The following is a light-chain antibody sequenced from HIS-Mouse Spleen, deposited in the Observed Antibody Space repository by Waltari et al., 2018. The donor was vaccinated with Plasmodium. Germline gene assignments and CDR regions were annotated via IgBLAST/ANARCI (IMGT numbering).Light chain of an antibody. J-gene: IGKJ1*01. Sequence: EIVLTQSPGTLSLSPGERATLSCRASQSVSSSYLAWYQQKPGQAPRLLIYGASSRATGISDRFRGSGSGTDFALTISRLEPEDFAVYYCQQYGSSGTFGQGTKVEIK. CDR1: QSVSSSY. CDR2: GAS. V-gene: IGKV3-20*01. CDR3: QQYGSSGT.